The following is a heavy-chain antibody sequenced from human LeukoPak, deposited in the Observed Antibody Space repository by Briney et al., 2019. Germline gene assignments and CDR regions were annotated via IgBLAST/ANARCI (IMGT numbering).Heavy chain of an antibody. CDR2: ISGSGGST. V-gene: IGHV3-23*01. CDR1: GFTFSSYG. D-gene: IGHD2-15*01. Sequence: GGSLRLSCAASGFTFSSYGMSWVRQAPGKGLEWVSAISGSGGSTYYADSVKGRFTISRDNSKNTLYLQMNSLRAEDAAVYYCAKAPVTTCSGAYCYPFDYWGQGTLVTVSS. CDR3: AKAPVTTCSGAYCYPFDY. J-gene: IGHJ4*02.